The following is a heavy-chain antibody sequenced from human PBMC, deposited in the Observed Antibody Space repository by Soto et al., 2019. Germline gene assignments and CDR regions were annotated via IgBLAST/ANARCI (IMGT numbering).Heavy chain of an antibody. CDR1: GGSISSGDYY. CDR2: IYYSGST. D-gene: IGHD6-13*01. Sequence: QVQLQESGPGLVKPSQTLSLTCTVSGGSISSGDYYWSWIRQAPGKGLEWIGYIYYSGSTYYNPSLQSRVTISVDTSKNQFSLKLSSVTAADTAVYYCARERPDGSRLDPWGQGTLVTVSS. CDR3: ARERPDGSRLDP. V-gene: IGHV4-30-4*01. J-gene: IGHJ5*02.